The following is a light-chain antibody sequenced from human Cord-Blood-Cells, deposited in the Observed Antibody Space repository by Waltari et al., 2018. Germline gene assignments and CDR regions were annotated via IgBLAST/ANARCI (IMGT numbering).Light chain of an antibody. CDR1: QGISNS. J-gene: IGKJ1*01. CDR3: QQYYSTPWT. V-gene: IGKV1-NL1*01. CDR2: AAS. Sequence: DIQMTQSPSSLSASVGDRVTITCRASQGISNSLAWYQQKPGKAPKLLLYAASKLESRVPPRFSGSGSGTDYTLTISSLQPEDFATYYCQQYYSTPWTFGQGTKVEIK.